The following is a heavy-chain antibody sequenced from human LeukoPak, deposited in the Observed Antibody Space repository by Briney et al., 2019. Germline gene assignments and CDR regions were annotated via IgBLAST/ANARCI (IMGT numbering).Heavy chain of an antibody. CDR3: ARDEDYDFWSGYQMGWFDP. CDR1: GYTFTSYG. V-gene: IGHV1-18*01. J-gene: IGHJ5*02. Sequence: ASVKVSCKASGYTFTSYGISWVRQAPGQGLEWMGWISAYNGNTNYAQKLQGRVTMTTDTSTSTAYMELRSLRSDDTVVYYCARDEDYDFWSGYQMGWFDPWGQGTLVTVSS. CDR2: ISAYNGNT. D-gene: IGHD3-3*01.